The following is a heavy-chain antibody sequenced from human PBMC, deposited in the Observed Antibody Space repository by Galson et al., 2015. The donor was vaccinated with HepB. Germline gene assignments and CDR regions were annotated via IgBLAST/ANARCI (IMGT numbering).Heavy chain of an antibody. V-gene: IGHV3-30-3*01. J-gene: IGHJ4*02. CDR3: ARDPDPPLLDTAMGFDY. D-gene: IGHD5-18*01. CDR2: ISYDGSNK. Sequence: SLRLSCAASGFTFSSYAMHWVRQAPGKGLEWVALISYDGSNKYYADSVKGRFTISRDNSKNTLYLQMNSLRAEDTAVYYCARDPDPPLLDTAMGFDYWGQGTLVTVSS. CDR1: GFTFSSYA.